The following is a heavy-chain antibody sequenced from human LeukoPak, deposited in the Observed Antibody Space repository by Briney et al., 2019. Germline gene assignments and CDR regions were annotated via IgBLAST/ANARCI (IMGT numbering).Heavy chain of an antibody. V-gene: IGHV4-30-2*01. J-gene: IGHJ4*02. D-gene: IGHD4-17*01. CDR3: ARAVAHGDYVLLGDY. CDR2: IYHSGST. Sequence: PSQTLSLTCTVSGGSISSGGYYWSWIRQPPGKGLEWIGYIYHSGSTYYNPSLKSRVTISVDTSKNQFSLKLSSVTAADTAVYYCARAVAHGDYVLLGDYWGQGTLVTVSS. CDR1: GGSISSGGYY.